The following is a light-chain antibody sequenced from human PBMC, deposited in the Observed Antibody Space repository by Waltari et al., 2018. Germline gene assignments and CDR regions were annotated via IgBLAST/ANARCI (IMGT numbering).Light chain of an antibody. CDR1: QSVHKNY. CDR2: DAS. CDR3: QQYGTSPYT. Sequence: EIVLTQSPGTLSLSPGERATLSCRASQSVHKNYLAWYQQRPGQAPRLLIHDASIRATGIPDRFSGSMPETDFTLTITRLEPGDFAMYYCQQYGTSPYTFGQGTNLEI. J-gene: IGKJ2*01. V-gene: IGKV3-20*01.